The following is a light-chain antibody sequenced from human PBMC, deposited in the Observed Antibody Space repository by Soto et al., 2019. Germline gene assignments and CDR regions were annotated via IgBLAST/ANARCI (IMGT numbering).Light chain of an antibody. CDR2: GAS. J-gene: IGKJ1*01. CDR1: QSVTSNF. V-gene: IGKV3-20*01. CDR3: QQYGSSPPEKT. Sequence: EIVLTQSPGTLSLSPGQRATLSCRASQSVTSNFLAWFQQKPGQAPRLLIYGASIRATGIPDRFSGSGSGTDFTLTISRLEPEDFAVYYCQQYGSSPPEKTFGQGTKVEIK.